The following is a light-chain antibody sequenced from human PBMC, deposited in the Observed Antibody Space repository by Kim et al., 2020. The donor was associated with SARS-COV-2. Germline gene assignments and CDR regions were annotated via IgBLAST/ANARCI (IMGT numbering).Light chain of an antibody. CDR1: SSNIGAGYD. CDR2: GNS. V-gene: IGLV1-40*01. J-gene: IGLJ3*02. Sequence: VTISCTGSSSNIGAGYDVHWYQQLPGTAPKLLIYGNSNRPSGVPDRFSGSKSGTSASLAITGLQAEDEADYYCQSYDSSLSGSSVFGGGTKLTVL. CDR3: QSYDSSLSGSSV.